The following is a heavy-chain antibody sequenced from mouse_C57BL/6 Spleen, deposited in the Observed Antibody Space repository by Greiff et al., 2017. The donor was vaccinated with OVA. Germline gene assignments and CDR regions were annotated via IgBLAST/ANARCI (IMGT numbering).Heavy chain of an antibody. Sequence: VKLVESGAELARPGASVKLSCKASGYTFTSYGISWVKQRTGQGLEWIGEIYPRSGNTYYNEKFKGKATLTADKSSSTAYMELRSLTSEDSAVYFCARRYDYDGGYAMDYWGQGTSVTVSS. V-gene: IGHV1-81*01. CDR2: IYPRSGNT. CDR1: GYTFTSYG. CDR3: ARRYDYDGGYAMDY. D-gene: IGHD2-4*01. J-gene: IGHJ4*01.